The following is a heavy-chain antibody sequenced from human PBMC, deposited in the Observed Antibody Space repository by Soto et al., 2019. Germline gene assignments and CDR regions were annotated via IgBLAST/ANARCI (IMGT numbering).Heavy chain of an antibody. Sequence: PSETLSLTCTVSGGSISSSSYYWGWIRQPPGRGLEGIGISYYGGATYYNRSLKSRVTISVDTSKNQFSLKLSSVTAADTAVYYCARRPVYCSGGSCYSEGWFDPWGQGTLVTVS. D-gene: IGHD2-15*01. CDR1: GGSISSSSYY. CDR3: ARRPVYCSGGSCYSEGWFDP. J-gene: IGHJ5*02. CDR2: SYYGGAT. V-gene: IGHV4-39*01.